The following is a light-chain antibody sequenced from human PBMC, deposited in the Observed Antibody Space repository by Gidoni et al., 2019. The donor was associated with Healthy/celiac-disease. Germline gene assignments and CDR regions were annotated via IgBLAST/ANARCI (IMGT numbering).Light chain of an antibody. Sequence: DIQMTQSPSTLSASVGDRVTITCRASQSISSWLAWYQQQPGKAPKLLIYKASSLESGVPSRFSGSGSGTEFTLTISSLQPDDFATYYCQQYNSYWITFGQXTRLEIK. J-gene: IGKJ5*01. CDR1: QSISSW. CDR3: QQYNSYWIT. V-gene: IGKV1-5*03. CDR2: KAS.